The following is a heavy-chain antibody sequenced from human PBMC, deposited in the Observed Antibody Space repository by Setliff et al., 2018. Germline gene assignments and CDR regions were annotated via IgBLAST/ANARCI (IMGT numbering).Heavy chain of an antibody. CDR1: GFSYKNDW. CDR3: AREGSIGWSQYFHH. V-gene: IGHV3-30*03. CDR2: ISYDGFKI. J-gene: IGHJ1*01. Sequence: GGSLRLSCVASGFSYKNDWVSWVRQAPGRGLEWVTFISYDGFKIYYAESVKGRFTISRDISTNTLFLEIDSLRSEDTGLYYCAREGSIGWSQYFHHWGQGTPVTVSS. D-gene: IGHD6-19*01.